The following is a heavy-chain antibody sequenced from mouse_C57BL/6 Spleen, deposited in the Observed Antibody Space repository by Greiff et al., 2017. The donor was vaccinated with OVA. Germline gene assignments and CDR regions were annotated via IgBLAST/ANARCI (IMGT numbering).Heavy chain of an antibody. Sequence: QVQLKQSGAELVRPGASVTLSCKASGYTFTDYEMHWVKQTPVHGLEWIGAIDPETGGTAYNQKFKGKAILTADKSSSTAYMELRSLTSEDSAVYYCTISYYGNYDFDGWGQGTTLTVSS. D-gene: IGHD2-1*01. CDR2: IDPETGGT. CDR1: GYTFTDYE. J-gene: IGHJ2*01. CDR3: TISYYGNYDFDG. V-gene: IGHV1-15*01.